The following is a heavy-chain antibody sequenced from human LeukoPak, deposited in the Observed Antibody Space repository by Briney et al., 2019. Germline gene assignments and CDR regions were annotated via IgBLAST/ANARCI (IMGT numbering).Heavy chain of an antibody. J-gene: IGHJ4*02. CDR3: ARERYSSSSLDY. CDR2: ISGSGGST. D-gene: IGHD6-6*01. V-gene: IGHV3-23*01. Sequence: GGSLRLSCAASGFTFSSYAMSWVRQAPGKGLEWVSAISGSGGSTYYADSVKGRFTISRDNSKNTLYLQMNSLRSEDTAVYYCARERYSSSSLDYWGQGTLVTVSS. CDR1: GFTFSSYA.